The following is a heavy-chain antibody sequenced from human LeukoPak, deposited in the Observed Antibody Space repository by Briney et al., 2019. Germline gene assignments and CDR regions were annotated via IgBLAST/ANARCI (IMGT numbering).Heavy chain of an antibody. J-gene: IGHJ6*03. V-gene: IGHV1-8*03. CDR1: GYTFTSYD. D-gene: IGHD3-3*01. CDR3: ARAPAWGGYNSYYMDV. Sequence: GASVKVSCKASGYTFTSYDINWVRQATGQGLEWMGWMNPNSGNTGYAQKFQGRVTITRNTSITTAYMELSSLRSEDTAVYYCARAPAWGGYNSYYMDVWGKGTTVTVSS. CDR2: MNPNSGNT.